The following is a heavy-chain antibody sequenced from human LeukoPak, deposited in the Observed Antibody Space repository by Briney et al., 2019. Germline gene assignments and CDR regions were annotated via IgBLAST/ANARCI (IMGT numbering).Heavy chain of an antibody. CDR2: IYTSGST. CDR3: AATYYYDSSGYWGYFDY. Sequence: SQTLSLTCTVSGGSISSGSYYWSWIRQPAGKGLEWIGRIYTSGSTNYNPSLKSRVTISVDTSKNQFSLKLSSVTAADTAAYYCAATYYYDSSGYWGYFDYWGQGTLVTVSS. CDR1: GGSISSGSYY. D-gene: IGHD3-22*01. V-gene: IGHV4-61*02. J-gene: IGHJ4*02.